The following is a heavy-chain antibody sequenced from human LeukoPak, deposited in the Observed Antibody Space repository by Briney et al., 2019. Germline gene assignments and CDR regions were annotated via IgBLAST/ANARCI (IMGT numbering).Heavy chain of an antibody. J-gene: IGHJ5*02. Sequence: SETLSLTCTVSGGSLSRSSYYRGCIRQPPGKGLEWWEGFYYTRSTYYKPTRNSRVTISVDTSKNQFSMKLCAVSAADTAVYYCARGEQLLDNWFDPWGQGTLVTVSS. CDR2: FYYTRST. V-gene: IGHV4-39*07. D-gene: IGHD6-13*01. CDR3: ARGEQLLDNWFDP. CDR1: GGSLSRSSYY.